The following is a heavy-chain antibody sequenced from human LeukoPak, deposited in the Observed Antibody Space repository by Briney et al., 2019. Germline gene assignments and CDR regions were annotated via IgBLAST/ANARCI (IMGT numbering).Heavy chain of an antibody. D-gene: IGHD4-11*01. J-gene: IGHJ4*02. CDR1: GFTFSSYG. V-gene: IGHV3-30*03. CDR2: ISYDGSNK. CDR3: ARGTATVTGEDYFDY. Sequence: PGGSLRLSCAASGFTFSSYGMHWVRQAPGKGLEWVAGISYDGSNKYYADSVKGRFTISRDDSKNTLYLQMNSLRAEDTAVYYCARGTATVTGEDYFDYWGQGTLVTVSS.